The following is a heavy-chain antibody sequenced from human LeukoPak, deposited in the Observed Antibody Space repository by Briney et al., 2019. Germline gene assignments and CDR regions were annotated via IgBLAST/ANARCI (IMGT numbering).Heavy chain of an antibody. D-gene: IGHD3-22*01. CDR3: ARVSGYYPYYFDY. CDR1: GFTFSSYG. CDR2: IRYDGSNK. Sequence: GGSLRLSCAASGFTFSSYGMHWVRQAPGKGLEWAAFIRYDGSNKYYADSVKGRFTISRDNSKNTLYLQMNSLRAEDTAVYYCARVSGYYPYYFDYWGQGTLVTVSS. J-gene: IGHJ4*02. V-gene: IGHV3-30*02.